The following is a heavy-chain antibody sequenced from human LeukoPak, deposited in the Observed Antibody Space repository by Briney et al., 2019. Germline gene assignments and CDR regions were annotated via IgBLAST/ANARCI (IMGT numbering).Heavy chain of an antibody. Sequence: SETLSLTCTVSGVSMSGFSWSWIRQPPGKGLEWIGYIYYSGSSNYNPSLKTRVSISGDTSKNQFSLKMAFVTAADTAFYYCASHVESLGAGFPFDHWGQGTLVTVSS. CDR1: GVSMSGFS. V-gene: IGHV4-59*08. CDR3: ASHVESLGAGFPFDH. J-gene: IGHJ4*02. D-gene: IGHD3-16*01. CDR2: IYYSGSS.